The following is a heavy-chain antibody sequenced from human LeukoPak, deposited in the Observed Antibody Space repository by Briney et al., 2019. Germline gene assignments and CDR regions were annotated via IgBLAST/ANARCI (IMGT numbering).Heavy chain of an antibody. CDR3: ARDFRSSNKRAFDI. Sequence: PGGSLRLSCAASGFTFSSHWMTWVRQAPEKGLEWVANIKNDGSGEYYEDSVKGRFTISRDDARNSLYLQMNSLRAEDTALYYCARDFRSSNKRAFDIWGQGTMVIVSP. D-gene: IGHD1/OR15-1a*01. CDR2: IKNDGSGE. V-gene: IGHV3-7*01. J-gene: IGHJ3*02. CDR1: GFTFSSHW.